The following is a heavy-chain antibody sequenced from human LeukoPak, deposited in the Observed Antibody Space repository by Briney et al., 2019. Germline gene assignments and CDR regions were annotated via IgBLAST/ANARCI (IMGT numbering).Heavy chain of an antibody. Sequence: ASVTVSCKVSGYTLTELSMHWVRQAPGKGLEWMGGFDPEDGETIYAQKFQGRVTMTEDTSTDTAYMELSSLRSEDTAVYYCARDPEMATITDNWFDPWGQGTLVTVSS. CDR3: ARDPEMATITDNWFDP. CDR2: FDPEDGET. V-gene: IGHV1-24*01. D-gene: IGHD5-24*01. J-gene: IGHJ5*02. CDR1: GYTLTELS.